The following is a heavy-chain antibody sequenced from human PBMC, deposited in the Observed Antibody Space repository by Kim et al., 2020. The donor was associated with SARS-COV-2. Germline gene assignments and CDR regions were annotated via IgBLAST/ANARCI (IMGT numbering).Heavy chain of an antibody. CDR3: ARENVLRYFDWLSRNEYYFDY. CDR1: GFTVSSNY. J-gene: IGHJ4*02. CDR2: IYSGGST. Sequence: GGSLRLSCAASGFTVSSNYMSWVRQAPGKGLEWVSVIYSGGSTYYADSVKGRFTISRDNSKNTLYLQMNSLRAEDTAVYYCARENVLRYFDWLSRNEYYFDYWGQGTLVTVSS. D-gene: IGHD3-9*01. V-gene: IGHV3-66*02.